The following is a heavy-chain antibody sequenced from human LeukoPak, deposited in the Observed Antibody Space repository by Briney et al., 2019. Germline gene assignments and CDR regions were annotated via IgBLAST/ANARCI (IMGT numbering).Heavy chain of an antibody. Sequence: GGSLRLSCAASGFTSSSYAMNWVRQAPGKGLEWISYIRSTSSTIYHADSVKGRFTISRDNAKNSLYLQMNSLRDEDTAVYYCARSYSFDYWGQGTLVTVSS. V-gene: IGHV3-48*02. D-gene: IGHD2-21*01. CDR3: ARSYSFDY. CDR1: GFTSSSYA. CDR2: IRSTSSTI. J-gene: IGHJ4*02.